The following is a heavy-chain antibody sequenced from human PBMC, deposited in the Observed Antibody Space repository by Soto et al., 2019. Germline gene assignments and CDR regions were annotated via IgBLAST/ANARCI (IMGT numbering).Heavy chain of an antibody. Sequence: QVQLQESGPGLVKPSQTLSLTCTVSGGSSSSGDYYWSWIRQPPGKGLEWIGYMYYSGSTYYNPSLKSRVTISVDTSKNQFSLKLSSVTAADTAVYYCARYSGYEGLRFDPWGQGTLVTVSS. CDR1: GGSSSSGDYY. D-gene: IGHD5-12*01. CDR3: ARYSGYEGLRFDP. V-gene: IGHV4-30-4*01. J-gene: IGHJ5*02. CDR2: MYYSGST.